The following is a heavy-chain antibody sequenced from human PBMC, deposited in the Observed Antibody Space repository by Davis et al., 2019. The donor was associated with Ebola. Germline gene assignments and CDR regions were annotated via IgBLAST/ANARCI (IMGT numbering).Heavy chain of an antibody. CDR3: ARDPQVYKWNAHPTWDC. Sequence: GESLKISCAASRFIFHDYAMHWVRQVPGKGLVWVSRTNEYGTTTNYADSVRGRFTISRDNAKNTLYLQMNSLRAEDTALYYCARDPQVYKWNAHPTWDCWGQGTLVTVSS. CDR1: RFIFHDYA. J-gene: IGHJ4*02. D-gene: IGHD1-20*01. CDR2: TNEYGTTT. V-gene: IGHV3-74*01.